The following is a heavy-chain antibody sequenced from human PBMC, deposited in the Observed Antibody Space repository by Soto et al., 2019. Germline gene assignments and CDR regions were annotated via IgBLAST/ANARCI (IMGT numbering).Heavy chain of an antibody. V-gene: IGHV4-4*02. CDR2: IYHSGST. CDR3: ALIAAAGTTYRKFDY. J-gene: IGHJ4*02. D-gene: IGHD6-13*01. Sequence: QVQLQESGPGLVKPSGTLSLTCAVSGGSISSSNWWSWVRQPPGKGLEWIGEIYHSGSTNYNPSLKSRVTISVDKSENQFSLKLSSVTAADTAVYYCALIAAAGTTYRKFDYWGQGTLVTVSS. CDR1: GGSISSSNW.